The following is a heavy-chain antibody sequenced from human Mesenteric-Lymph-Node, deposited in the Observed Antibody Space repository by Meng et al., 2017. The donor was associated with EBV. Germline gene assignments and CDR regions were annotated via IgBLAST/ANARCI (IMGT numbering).Heavy chain of an antibody. CDR2: IYHSGST. CDR1: GGPISRSNG. CDR3: ASHRYCSSTSCSWFDP. D-gene: IGHD2-2*01. V-gene: IGHV4-4*02. Sequence: AQLKESGHGRVKPAGTLSVTCSLCGGPISRSNGWSWVRQPPGKVLEWIGEIYHSGSTKYNPSLKSRVTISVDKSKNQFSLKLSSVTAADTAVYYCASHRYCSSTSCSWFDPWGQGTLVTVSS. J-gene: IGHJ5*02.